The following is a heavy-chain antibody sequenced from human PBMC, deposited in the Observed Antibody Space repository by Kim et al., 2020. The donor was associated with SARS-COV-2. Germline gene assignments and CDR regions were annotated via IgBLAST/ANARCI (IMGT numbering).Heavy chain of an antibody. Sequence: YNNNTNYAQKFQGRVTMTTDPSTRTTYMELRSLRSDDTAIYSCARTMSLDYWGQGTLVTVSS. CDR3: ARTMSLDY. CDR2: YNNNT. V-gene: IGHV1-18*01. J-gene: IGHJ4*02.